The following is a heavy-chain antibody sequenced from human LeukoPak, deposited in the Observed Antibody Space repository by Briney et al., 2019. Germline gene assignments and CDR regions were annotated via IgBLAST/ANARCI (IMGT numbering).Heavy chain of an antibody. D-gene: IGHD6-19*01. CDR1: GPSFSGHY. V-gene: IGHV4-34*01. Sequence: SETLSLTCAVYGPSFSGHYWRWIRQPPGKGLEWIGEINQSGSTNYNPSLKSRVTISVETSKNQFSLNLSSVTAADTAVYFCARVGTESSGWLLDYWGQGTLVTVSS. CDR2: INQSGST. J-gene: IGHJ4*02. CDR3: ARVGTESSGWLLDY.